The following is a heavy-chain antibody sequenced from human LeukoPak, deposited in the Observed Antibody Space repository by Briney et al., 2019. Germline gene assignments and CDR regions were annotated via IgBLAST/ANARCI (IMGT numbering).Heavy chain of an antibody. CDR3: ARDTVDTAIYYFDY. CDR1: GFTFSSYS. V-gene: IGHV3-21*01. CDR2: ISSSSSYI. Sequence: GGSLRLSCAASGFTFSSYSMTWVRQAPGKGLEWVSSISSSSSYIYYADSVKGRFTISRDNAKNSLYLQMNSLRAEDTAVYYCARDTVDTAIYYFDYWGQGTLVTVSS. D-gene: IGHD5-18*01. J-gene: IGHJ4*02.